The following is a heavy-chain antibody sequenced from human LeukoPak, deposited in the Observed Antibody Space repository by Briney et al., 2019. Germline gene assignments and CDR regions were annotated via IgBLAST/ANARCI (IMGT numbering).Heavy chain of an antibody. CDR1: EYTFTGYY. CDR2: INPNSGGT. V-gene: IGHV1-2*06. D-gene: IGHD3-22*01. Sequence: ASVKVSCKASEYTFTGYYMHWVRQAPGQGLEWMGRINPNSGGTNYAQKFQGRVTMTRDTSISTAYMELSRLRSDDTAVYYCARDLSYYDSSGYFIDYWGQGTLVTVSS. CDR3: ARDLSYYDSSGYFIDY. J-gene: IGHJ4*02.